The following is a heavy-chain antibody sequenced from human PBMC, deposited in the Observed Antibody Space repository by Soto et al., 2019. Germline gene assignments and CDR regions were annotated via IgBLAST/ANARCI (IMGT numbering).Heavy chain of an antibody. Sequence: SETLSLTCTVSGGSISSSSYYWGWIRQPPGKGLEWIGSIYYSGSTYYNPSLKSRVTISVDTSKNQFSLKLSSVTAADTAVYYCARHLGYCSGGSCYVGWFDPWGQGTLVTVSS. V-gene: IGHV4-39*01. CDR1: GGSISSSSYY. D-gene: IGHD2-15*01. J-gene: IGHJ5*02. CDR2: IYYSGST. CDR3: ARHLGYCSGGSCYVGWFDP.